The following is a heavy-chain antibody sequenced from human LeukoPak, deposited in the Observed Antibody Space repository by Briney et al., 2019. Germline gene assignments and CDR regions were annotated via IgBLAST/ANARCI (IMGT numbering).Heavy chain of an antibody. J-gene: IGHJ4*02. CDR3: AKERSSLLWFGELLS. CDR1: GFTFDDYA. Sequence: PGRSLRLSCAASGFTFDDYAMHWVRQAPGKGLEWVSGISWNSGSIGYADSVKGRFTISRDNAKNSLYLQMNSLRAEDTALYYCAKERSSLLWFGELLSWGQGTLVTVSS. CDR2: ISWNSGSI. D-gene: IGHD3-10*01. V-gene: IGHV3-9*01.